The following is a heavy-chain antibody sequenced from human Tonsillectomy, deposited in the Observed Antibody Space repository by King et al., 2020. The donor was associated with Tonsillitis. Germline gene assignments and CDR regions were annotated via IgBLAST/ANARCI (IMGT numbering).Heavy chain of an antibody. CDR1: GYTFTSYG. V-gene: IGHV1-18*04. J-gene: IGHJ6*02. Sequence: VQLVESGAEVKKPGASVKVACKASGYTFTSYGITWVRQAPGQGLEWMGWISAYNGNTNYAQKVQGRVTMTTDTSTSTAYMELRSLRSDDTAVYYCARAQGTSLENYYYYGMDVWGQGTTVTVSS. D-gene: IGHD1-14*01. CDR3: ARAQGTSLENYYYYGMDV. CDR2: ISAYNGNT.